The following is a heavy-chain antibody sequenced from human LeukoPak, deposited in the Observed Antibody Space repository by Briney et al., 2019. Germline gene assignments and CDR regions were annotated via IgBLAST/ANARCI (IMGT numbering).Heavy chain of an antibody. CDR3: ARAYYEFNWFDP. CDR1: GGSISSYY. Sequence: SETLSLTCTVSGGSISSYYWSWIRQPPGKGLEWIWYIYYSGSTNYNPSLKSRVTISVDTSKNQFSLKLSSVTATDTAVYYWARAYYEFNWFDPCGERTLVTVSS. V-gene: IGHV4-59*01. J-gene: IGHJ5*02. CDR2: IYYSGST. D-gene: IGHD3-3*01.